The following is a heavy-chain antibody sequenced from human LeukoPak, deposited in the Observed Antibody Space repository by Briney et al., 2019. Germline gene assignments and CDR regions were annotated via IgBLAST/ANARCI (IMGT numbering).Heavy chain of an antibody. CDR3: AREGSSWTPRYYYYYYMDV. CDR2: MNPNSGNT. J-gene: IGHJ6*03. V-gene: IGHV1-8*03. CDR1: SYSFTSYG. D-gene: IGHD6-13*01. Sequence: EASVKVSCKASSYSFTSYGFSWVRQAPGQGLEWMGWMNPNSGNTGYAQKFQGRVTITRNTSISTAYMELSSLRSEDTAVYYCAREGSSWTPRYYYYYYMDVWGKGTTVTVSS.